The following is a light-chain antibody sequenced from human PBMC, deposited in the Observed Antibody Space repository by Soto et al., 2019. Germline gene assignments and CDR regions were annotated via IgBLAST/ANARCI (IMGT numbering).Light chain of an antibody. Sequence: QPVLTQPPSASGTPGQRVTISCSGSSSNIGRNTVSWYQHLPGTAPKLLIYNNGQRPSGVPDRFSGSKSGTSASLAISGLQSEDEGDYYCAAWDDNLNGLFGGGTKLTV. CDR1: SSNIGRNT. CDR2: NNG. J-gene: IGLJ2*01. V-gene: IGLV1-44*01. CDR3: AAWDDNLNGL.